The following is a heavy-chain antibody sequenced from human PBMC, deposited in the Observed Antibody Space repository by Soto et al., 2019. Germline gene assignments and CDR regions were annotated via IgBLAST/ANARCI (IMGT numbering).Heavy chain of an antibody. V-gene: IGHV1-3*01. CDR2: INAGNGNT. CDR3: ACSRILVVPAALPPDADYSYGMDV. D-gene: IGHD2-2*01. Sequence: QVQLVQSGAEVKKPGASVKVSCKASGYTFTSYAMHWVRQAPGQRLEWMGWINAGNGNTKYSQKFQGRVTITRDTTASTAKMGXRXLRSEDTAEYYCACSRILVVPAALPPDADYSYGMDVWGQGTTVTVSS. CDR1: GYTFTSYA. J-gene: IGHJ6*02.